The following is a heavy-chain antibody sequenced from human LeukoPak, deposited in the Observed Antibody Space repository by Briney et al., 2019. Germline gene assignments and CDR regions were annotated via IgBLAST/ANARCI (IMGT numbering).Heavy chain of an antibody. V-gene: IGHV3-48*01. CDR3: ASPRREYSSSSVYYYYYMDV. CDR1: GFTFSSYS. J-gene: IGHJ6*03. Sequence: GGSLRLSCAVSGFTFSSYSMNWVRQAPGKGLEWVSYISSSSSTIYYADSVKGRFTISRDNAKSSLYLQMNSLRAEDTAVYYCASPRREYSSSSVYYYYYMDVWGKGTTVTVSS. CDR2: ISSSSSTI. D-gene: IGHD6-6*01.